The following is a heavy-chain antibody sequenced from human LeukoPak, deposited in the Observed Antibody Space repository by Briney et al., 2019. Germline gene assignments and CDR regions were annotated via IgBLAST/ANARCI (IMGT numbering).Heavy chain of an antibody. D-gene: IGHD3-3*01. CDR1: GGSISSGSYY. Sequence: SETLSLTCTVSGGSISSGSYYWSWIRQPPGKGLEWIGEINHSGSTNYNPSLKSRVTISVDTSKNQFSLKLSSVTAADTAVYYCARGGGITIFGVVIIIGWFDPWGQGTLVTVSS. CDR2: INHSGST. CDR3: ARGGGITIFGVVIIIGWFDP. V-gene: IGHV4-39*07. J-gene: IGHJ5*02.